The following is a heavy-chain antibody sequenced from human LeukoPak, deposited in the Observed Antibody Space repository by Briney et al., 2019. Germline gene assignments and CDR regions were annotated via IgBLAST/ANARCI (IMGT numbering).Heavy chain of an antibody. CDR3: ARGEPSWNDYWYFDY. Sequence: GASVKVSCKASGYTFTSYYRHWVRQAPGQGLEWMGIINPSGGSTSYAQKFQGRVTMTRDTSTSTVYMELSSLRSEDTAVYYCARGEPSWNDYWYFDYWGQGTLVTVSS. J-gene: IGHJ4*02. V-gene: IGHV1-46*01. CDR2: INPSGGST. D-gene: IGHD1-1*01. CDR1: GYTFTSYY.